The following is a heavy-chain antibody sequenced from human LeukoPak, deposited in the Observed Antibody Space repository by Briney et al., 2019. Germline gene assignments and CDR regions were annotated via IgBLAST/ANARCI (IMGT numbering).Heavy chain of an antibody. V-gene: IGHV4-34*01. CDR1: GGSFSGYY. D-gene: IGHD3-10*01. CDR3: EVSGVRGVIILDN. J-gene: IGHJ4*02. CDR2: INHSGST. Sequence: TETLSLTCAVYGGSFSGYYWSWIRQPPGKGLEWIGEINHSGSTNYNPSLKSRVTISVDTSKNQFSLKLSSVTAADTAVYYCEVSGVRGVIILDNWGQGTLVTVSS.